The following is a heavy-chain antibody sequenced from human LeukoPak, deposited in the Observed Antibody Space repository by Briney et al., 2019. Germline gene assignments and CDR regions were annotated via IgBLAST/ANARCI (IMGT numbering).Heavy chain of an antibody. J-gene: IGHJ4*02. V-gene: IGHV1-69*04. CDR1: GGTFSSYA. CDR2: IIPILGKA. D-gene: IGHD2-21*02. Sequence: SVKVSCKASGGTFSSYAISWVRQAPGQGLEWMGRIIPILGKANYAQKFQGRVTITADKSTSTAYMELSSLRSEDTAVYYCASNDCGGDCFHFGYWGQGTLVTVSS. CDR3: ASNDCGGDCFHFGY.